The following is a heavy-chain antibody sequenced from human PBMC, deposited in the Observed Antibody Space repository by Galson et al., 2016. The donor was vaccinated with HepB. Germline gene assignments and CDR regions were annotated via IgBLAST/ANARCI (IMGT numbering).Heavy chain of an antibody. J-gene: IGHJ4*02. CDR2: ISGNGERT. Sequence: SLRLSCAASGFTFSAIGIHWARRAPGKGLEYVSGISGNGERTYYADSVKGKFTFSRDNSQNTVYLQMSSLKVEDTAVYYCLTDRGYWGQGTLVTVSS. V-gene: IGHV3-64D*06. CDR1: GFTFSAIG. CDR3: LTDRGY.